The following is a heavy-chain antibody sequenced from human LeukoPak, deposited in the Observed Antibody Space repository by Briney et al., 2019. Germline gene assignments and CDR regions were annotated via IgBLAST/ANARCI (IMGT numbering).Heavy chain of an antibody. CDR1: GYTFTSYA. CDR2: INTNTGNP. D-gene: IGHD3-10*01. Sequence: ASVKVSCKASGYTFTSYAMNWVRQAPGQGLEWMGWINTNTGNPTYAQGFTGRFVFSLDTSVSTAYLQISSLKAEDTAVYYCARWLWFGESDDAFDIWGQGTMVTVSS. J-gene: IGHJ3*02. V-gene: IGHV7-4-1*02. CDR3: ARWLWFGESDDAFDI.